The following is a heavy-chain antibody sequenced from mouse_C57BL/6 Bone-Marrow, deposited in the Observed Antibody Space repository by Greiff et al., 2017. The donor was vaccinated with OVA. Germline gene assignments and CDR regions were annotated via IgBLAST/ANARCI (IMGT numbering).Heavy chain of an antibody. J-gene: IGHJ2*01. CDR2: ISSGSSTI. CDR1: GFTFSDYG. D-gene: IGHD2-4*01. Sequence: EVKLMESGGGLVKPGGSLKLSCAASGFTFSDYGMHWVRQAPEKGLEWVAYISSGSSTIYYADTVKGRFTISRDNAKNTLFLQMTSLRSDDTAMYYCASPGDEYDALFDYWGQGTTLTVSS. CDR3: ASPGDEYDALFDY. V-gene: IGHV5-17*01.